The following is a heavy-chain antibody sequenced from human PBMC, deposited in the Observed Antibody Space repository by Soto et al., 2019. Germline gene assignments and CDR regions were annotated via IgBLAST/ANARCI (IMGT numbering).Heavy chain of an antibody. CDR3: ARGLYYDILTGRAAYYYYSGMDV. V-gene: IGHV1-69*13. Sequence: GPPVKVSCKASGGTFSSYAISWVRQAPGQGLEWMGGIIPIFGTANYAQKFQGRVTITADESTSTAYMELSSLRSEDTAVCYCARGLYYDILTGRAAYYYYSGMDVWGQGT. CDR1: GGTFSSYA. D-gene: IGHD3-9*01. J-gene: IGHJ6*02. CDR2: IIPIFGTA.